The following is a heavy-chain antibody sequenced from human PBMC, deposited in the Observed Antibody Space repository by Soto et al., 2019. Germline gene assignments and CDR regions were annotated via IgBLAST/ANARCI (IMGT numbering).Heavy chain of an antibody. CDR3: VRDSARIVVVPRVDGGNWLDP. CDR1: GFTFSDYF. Sequence: GGSLRLSCAASGFTFSDYFMSRIRQAPGKGLEWVSFISGSSDNIKYADSVKGRFTISRDNAKNSLYLQMNSLRAEDTAVYYCVRDSARIVVVPRVDGGNWLDPWGQGTLVTVSS. J-gene: IGHJ5*02. CDR2: ISGSSDNI. V-gene: IGHV3-11*06. D-gene: IGHD2-2*01.